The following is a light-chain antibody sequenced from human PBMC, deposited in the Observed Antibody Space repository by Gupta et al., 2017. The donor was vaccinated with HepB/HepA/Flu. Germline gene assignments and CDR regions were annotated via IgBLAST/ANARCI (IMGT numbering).Light chain of an antibody. J-gene: IGKJ4*01. CDR2: DIS. Sequence: EIVLTQSPAALSLSLGESATLSCRASQSVRTYLAWYQQKPGLAPRLLIYDISNRATGIPARFSGSGSGTDFTLTINSLEPEDFAVYYCQQRYSWPLTFGGGTTVEIK. CDR1: QSVRTY. V-gene: IGKV3-11*01. CDR3: QQRYSWPLT.